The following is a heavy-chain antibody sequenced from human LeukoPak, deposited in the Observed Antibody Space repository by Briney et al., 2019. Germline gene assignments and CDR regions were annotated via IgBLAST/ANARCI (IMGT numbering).Heavy chain of an antibody. Sequence: GGSLTLSSAASGFIFSTYGMYSVRQAPGKGLEWVAFIRHDGSIKNYADSVKGRSTISRDNSKNTLYLQMNSLRAEDTAVYYCAKDSLADIDYWGQGTLVTVSS. J-gene: IGHJ4*02. CDR2: IRHDGSIK. CDR1: GFIFSTYG. V-gene: IGHV3-30*02. CDR3: AKDSLADIDY. D-gene: IGHD3-16*01.